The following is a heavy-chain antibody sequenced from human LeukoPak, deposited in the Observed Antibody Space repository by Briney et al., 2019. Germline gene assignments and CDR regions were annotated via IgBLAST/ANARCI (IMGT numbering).Heavy chain of an antibody. Sequence: ASVKVSCKASGYTFTGYYMHWVRQAPGQGLEWMGWINPNSGGTNYAQKFQGRVTMTRDTSISTAYMELSRLRSEDTAVYYCASINRLLWFGESNPSDAFDIWGQGTMVTVSS. J-gene: IGHJ3*02. CDR3: ASINRLLWFGESNPSDAFDI. CDR2: INPNSGGT. V-gene: IGHV1-2*02. CDR1: GYTFTGYY. D-gene: IGHD3-10*01.